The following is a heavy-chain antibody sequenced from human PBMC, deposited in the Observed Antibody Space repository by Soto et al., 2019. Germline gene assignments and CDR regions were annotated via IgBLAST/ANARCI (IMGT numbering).Heavy chain of an antibody. CDR2: INLSADRT. CDR3: VRDPSSGYRSFDY. Sequence: ASVKVSCKASGGTFSSYSFSWVRQAPGQGLEWMGIINLSADRTSYAQKFQGRFTVTMDTSTSTVYMELGSLRSEDTAVYYCVRDPSSGYRSFDYWGQGTLVTVSS. CDR1: GGTFSSYS. J-gene: IGHJ4*02. D-gene: IGHD3-22*01. V-gene: IGHV1-46*03.